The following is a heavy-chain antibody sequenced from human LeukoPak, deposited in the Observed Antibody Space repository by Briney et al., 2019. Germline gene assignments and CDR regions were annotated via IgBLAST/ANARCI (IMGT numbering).Heavy chain of an antibody. CDR2: IWCDGSNK. V-gene: IGHV3-33*01. CDR3: ARDRVLLQL. J-gene: IGHJ4*02. Sequence: KAGGSLRLSCAASGFTFSSYGMHWVRQAPGKGLEWVAVIWCDGSNKYYADSVKGRFTISRDNSKNTLYLQMNSLRVEDTAVYYCARDRVLLQLWGQGTLVTVSS. CDR1: GFTFSSYG. D-gene: IGHD3-10*01.